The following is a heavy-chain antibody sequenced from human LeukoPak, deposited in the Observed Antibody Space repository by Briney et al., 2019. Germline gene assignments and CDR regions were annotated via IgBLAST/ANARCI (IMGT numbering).Heavy chain of an antibody. CDR3: AKAAWGASGSYFFDH. CDR2: ISDSGYNT. V-gene: IGHV3-23*01. CDR1: GFTFSSYA. J-gene: IGHJ4*02. D-gene: IGHD1-26*01. Sequence: GGSLRLSCAASGFTFSSYAMTWVRRAPGKGLEWVSGISDSGYNTYYADSVKGRFTISRDNPKNTLYLQMNSLRAEDTAVYYCAKAAWGASGSYFFDHWGQGTLVTVSS.